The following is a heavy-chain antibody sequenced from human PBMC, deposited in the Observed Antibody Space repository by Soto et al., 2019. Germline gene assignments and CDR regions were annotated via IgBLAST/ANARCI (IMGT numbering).Heavy chain of an antibody. J-gene: IGHJ4*02. CDR2: INHSGST. V-gene: IGHV4-34*01. CDR3: ARESPPTVTTSYFDY. Sequence: PSETLSRTCAVYGGSFSGYYWSWIRQPPGKGLEWIGEINHSGSTNYNPSLKSRVTISVDTSKNQFSLKLSSVTAADTAVYYCARESPPTVTTSYFDYWGQGTLVTVSS. D-gene: IGHD4-17*01. CDR1: GGSFSGYY.